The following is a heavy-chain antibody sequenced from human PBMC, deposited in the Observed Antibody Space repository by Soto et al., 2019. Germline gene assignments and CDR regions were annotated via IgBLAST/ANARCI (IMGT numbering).Heavy chain of an antibody. CDR2: TYYRSIWQT. CDR3: ARLVGNSWLDH. CDR1: GDIVSSNSAV. J-gene: IGHJ5*02. V-gene: IGHV6-1*01. D-gene: IGHD6-6*01. Sequence: QVQLQQSGPGLVKPSHKLSLTCAISGDIVSSNSAVWNWIRQSPSRGLGWLGRTYYRSIWQTEYAVYAKSRMTINPDASKNQFSLQLNSVTPEDTAMYDCARLVGNSWLDHWGQGTLFTLSS.